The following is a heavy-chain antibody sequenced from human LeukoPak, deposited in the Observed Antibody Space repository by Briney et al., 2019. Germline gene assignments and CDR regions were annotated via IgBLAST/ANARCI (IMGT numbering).Heavy chain of an antibody. CDR3: ARARWYYYDSSGYYLYDY. CDR2: IFYSGST. V-gene: IGHV4-59*01. D-gene: IGHD3-22*01. J-gene: IGHJ4*02. CDR1: GGSISTYY. Sequence: SETLSLTCTVSGGSISTYYWSWIRQPPGRGLEWIGYIFYSGSTNYNPSLKSRVTISVDTSKNQFSLKLSSVTAADTAVYYCARARWYYYDSSGYYLYDYWGQGTLVTVSS.